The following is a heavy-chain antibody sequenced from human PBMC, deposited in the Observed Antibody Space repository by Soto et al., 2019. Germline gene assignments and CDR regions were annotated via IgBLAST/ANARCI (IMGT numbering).Heavy chain of an antibody. J-gene: IGHJ4*02. CDR1: GFTFSSYA. CDR3: AKDLITVVRPYYFDY. Sequence: GESLRLSCAASGFTFSSYAMSWVRQAPGKGLEWVSAISGSGGSTYYADSVKGRFTISRDNSKNTLYLQMNSLRAEDTAVYYCAKDLITVVRPYYFDYWGQGTLVTVSS. CDR2: ISGSGGST. D-gene: IGHD3-10*01. V-gene: IGHV3-23*01.